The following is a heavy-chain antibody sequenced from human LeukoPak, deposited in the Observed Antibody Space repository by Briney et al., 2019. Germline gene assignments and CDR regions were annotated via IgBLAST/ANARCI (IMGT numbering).Heavy chain of an antibody. CDR1: GFTFSSDW. V-gene: IGHV3-74*01. D-gene: IGHD3-3*01. J-gene: IGHJ6*03. CDR3: ASRNKWSGYYDYYYYYMDV. CDR2: INGDESST. Sequence: GGSLRLSCVVSGFTFSSDWMHWVRQAPGKGLVWVSRINGDESSTSYADSVKGRFTISRDNAKNTLYLQMNSLRSEDTAVYYCASRNKWSGYYDYYYYYMDVWGKGTTVTVSS.